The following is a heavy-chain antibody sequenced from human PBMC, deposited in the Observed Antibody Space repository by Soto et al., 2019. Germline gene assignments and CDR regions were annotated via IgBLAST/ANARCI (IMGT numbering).Heavy chain of an antibody. Sequence: QVKLVQSGTEVKKPGASLKVSCKASGYSFATSGISWVRQAPGQGLEWMGWISVYNGNTNYDQKLHDRVTMTTDTYTTTAYLELRSLRSDDTAVYYCASAGQYSDSSGYVNWGQGTLVTVSS. V-gene: IGHV1-18*01. J-gene: IGHJ4*02. CDR3: ASAGQYSDSSGYVN. CDR2: ISVYNGNT. D-gene: IGHD3-22*01. CDR1: GYSFATSG.